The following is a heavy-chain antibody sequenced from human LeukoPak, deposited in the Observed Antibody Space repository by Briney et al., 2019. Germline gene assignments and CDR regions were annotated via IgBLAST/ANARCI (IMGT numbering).Heavy chain of an antibody. CDR2: MYYSGGT. D-gene: IGHD3-3*01. CDR1: GGTLSSSTYY. CDR3: ASSITIFGVVLRTIYFDY. Sequence: PSETLTLTCTASGGTLSSSTYYWGWIRQPPGKGLEWIVSMYYSGGTYYNPALKSRVTISVDTSKNQFSLNLRSVTAADTAVYYCASSITIFGVVLRTIYFDYWGQGILVTVSS. V-gene: IGHV4-39*01. J-gene: IGHJ4*02.